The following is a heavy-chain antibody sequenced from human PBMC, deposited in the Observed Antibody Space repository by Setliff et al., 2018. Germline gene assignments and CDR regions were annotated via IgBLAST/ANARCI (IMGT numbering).Heavy chain of an antibody. CDR3: ARDVFDFRTGQAGP. CDR1: GLTFSSDA. J-gene: IGHJ5*02. CDR2: ISSDGTSI. Sequence: PGGSLRLSCAASGLTFSSDAMTWVRQTPGKGLEWVSVISSDGTSIYYADSVKGRFTISSDKSKNTLYLQMNRLRAEDTAIYYCARDVFDFRTGQAGPWGQGTLVTVSS. D-gene: IGHD3-3*01. V-gene: IGHV3-23*03.